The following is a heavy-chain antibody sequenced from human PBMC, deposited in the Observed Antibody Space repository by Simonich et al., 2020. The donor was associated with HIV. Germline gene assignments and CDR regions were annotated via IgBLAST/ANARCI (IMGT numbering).Heavy chain of an antibody. V-gene: IGHV3-9*01. J-gene: IGHJ4*02. CDR3: AKGSGYSYGGPIDY. CDR2: SSWNRGSI. Sequence: EVQLVESGGGLVQPGRSLRLSCAASGFTFDDYAMHWVRQAPGKGREWVAGSSWNRGSIGYADSVKGRFTISRDNAKNSLYLQMNSLRAEDTALYYCAKGSGYSYGGPIDYWGQGTLVTVSS. CDR1: GFTFDDYA. D-gene: IGHD5-18*01.